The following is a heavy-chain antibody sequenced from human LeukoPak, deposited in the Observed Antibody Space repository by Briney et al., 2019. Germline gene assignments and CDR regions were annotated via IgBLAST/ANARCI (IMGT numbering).Heavy chain of an antibody. CDR1: GYTFTSYG. V-gene: IGHV1-18*04. D-gene: IGHD6-19*01. J-gene: IGHJ1*01. CDR2: ISAYNGNT. CDR3: ARDIGVALGYSQH. Sequence: ASVKVSCKASGYTFTSYGIYWVRQAPGQGLEWMGWISAYNGNTRFAQRLQGRVTMTTDTSTSTAYMGLRSLRSDDTAVYYCARDIGVALGYSQHWGQGTLVTVSS.